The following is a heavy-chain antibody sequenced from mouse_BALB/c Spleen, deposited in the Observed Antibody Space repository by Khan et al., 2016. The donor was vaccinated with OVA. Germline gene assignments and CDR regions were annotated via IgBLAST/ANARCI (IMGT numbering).Heavy chain of an antibody. V-gene: IGHV9-3-1*01. CDR1: GHTFTNFG. D-gene: IGHD2-10*01. CDR3: ARPPYFSYAMDN. Sequence: QIQLVQSGPELKKPGETVKISCKASGHTFTNFGMNWVKQAPGKGLKWMGWINTYTGEPTYADDFNGRFAFSLEASARTAYLQINNLTNEDTATXFCARPPYFSYAMDNWGQGTSVTVSS. CDR2: INTYTGEP. J-gene: IGHJ4*01.